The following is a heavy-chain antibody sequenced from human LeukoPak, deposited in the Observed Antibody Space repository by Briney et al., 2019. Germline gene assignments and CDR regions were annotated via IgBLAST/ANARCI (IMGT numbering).Heavy chain of an antibody. Sequence: SETLSLTCAVSGGSISSSNWWSWVRPPPGKGLEWIGEIYHSGSTNYNPSLKSRVTISVDKSKNQFSLKLSSVTAADTAVYYCAGRQWDYGSYYYYYGMDVWGQGTTVTVSS. J-gene: IGHJ6*02. V-gene: IGHV4-4*02. CDR1: GGSISSSNW. D-gene: IGHD4-17*01. CDR2: IYHSGST. CDR3: AGRQWDYGSYYYYYGMDV.